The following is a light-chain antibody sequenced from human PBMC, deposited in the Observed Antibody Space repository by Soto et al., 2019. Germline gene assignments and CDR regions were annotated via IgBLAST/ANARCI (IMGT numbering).Light chain of an antibody. CDR2: ENN. Sequence: QSVLTQPPSVSAAPGQKVTISCSGSSSKIGNNYVSWYQQLPGTAPKLLIYENNKRPSGIPDRFSGSKSGTSATLGITGLQTGDEADYYCGTWDSSLSAGVVFGGGTKVTVL. CDR1: SSKIGNNY. CDR3: GTWDSSLSAGVV. J-gene: IGLJ2*01. V-gene: IGLV1-51*02.